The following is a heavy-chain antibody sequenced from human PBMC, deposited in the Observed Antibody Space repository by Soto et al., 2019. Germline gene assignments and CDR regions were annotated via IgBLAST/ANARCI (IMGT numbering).Heavy chain of an antibody. D-gene: IGHD3-3*01. CDR1: GFTFSSYA. J-gene: IGHJ5*02. V-gene: IGHV3-23*01. CDR3: ARHTYYDFWSGYYTPRLWFDP. CDR2: ISGSGDST. Sequence: GGSLRLSCAASGFTFSSYAMRWVRQAPGKGLEWVSAISGSGDSTYYTDSVKGRFTISRDNSKNTLYLQMNSLRAEDTAMYYCARHTYYDFWSGYYTPRLWFDPWGQGTLVTVSS.